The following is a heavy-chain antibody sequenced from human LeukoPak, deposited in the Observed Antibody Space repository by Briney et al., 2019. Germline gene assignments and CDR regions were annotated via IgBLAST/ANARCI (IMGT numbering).Heavy chain of an antibody. D-gene: IGHD5-18*01. J-gene: IGHJ4*02. CDR3: ARGPDTAMAKGWDY. CDR1: GFTFSSYS. V-gene: IGHV3-21*01. Sequence: GGSLRLSCAASGFTFSSYSMNWVRQTPGKGLEWVSSISSSSSYIYYADSVKGRFTISRDNAKNSLYLQMNSLRAEDTAVYYCARGPDTAMAKGWDYWGQGTLVTVSS. CDR2: ISSSSSYI.